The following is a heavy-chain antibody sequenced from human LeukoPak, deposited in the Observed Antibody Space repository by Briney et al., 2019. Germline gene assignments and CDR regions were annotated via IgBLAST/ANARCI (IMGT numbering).Heavy chain of an antibody. J-gene: IGHJ4*02. CDR2: IIPILGIA. CDR1: GGTFSSYT. CDR3: ARDRKDTATIGY. V-gene: IGHV1-69*04. Sequence: SVKVSCKASGGTFSSYTISWVRQAPGQGLEWMGRIIPILGIANYAQKFQGRVTITADKSTSTAYMELSSLRSEDTAVYYCARDRKDTATIGYWGQGTLVTVSS. D-gene: IGHD2-15*01.